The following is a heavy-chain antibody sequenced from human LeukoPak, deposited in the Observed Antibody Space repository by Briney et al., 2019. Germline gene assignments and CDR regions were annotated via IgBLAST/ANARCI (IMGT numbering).Heavy chain of an antibody. V-gene: IGHV3-30*07. D-gene: IGHD5-12*01. CDR2: ISYDGSNK. CDR1: GFTFSSYG. J-gene: IGHJ3*01. CDR3: AKDTGQVAIREVFDA. Sequence: GGSLRLSCAASGFTFSSYGMHWVRQAPGKRLEPVAVISYDGSNKYYAESVMDRFSISRDKSKNTLYLQMNTLTAEDTAVYLCAKDTGQVAIREVFDAWGRGTMVTVSS.